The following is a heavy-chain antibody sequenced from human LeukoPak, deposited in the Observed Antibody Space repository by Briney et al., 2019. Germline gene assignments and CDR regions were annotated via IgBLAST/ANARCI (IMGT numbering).Heavy chain of an antibody. J-gene: IGHJ6*03. Sequence: SETLSLTCTVSGASISSNNYYWGWIRQPPGKGLEWIGSIYYSGSTYYNPSLQSRVTISVDTSKNQFSLKLNSVTAADTAVYYCASFYCSGGSCYQYFSYYYMDVWGKGTTVTISS. V-gene: IGHV4-39*01. CDR3: ASFYCSGGSCYQYFSYYYMDV. CDR2: IYYSGST. D-gene: IGHD2-15*01. CDR1: GASISSNNYY.